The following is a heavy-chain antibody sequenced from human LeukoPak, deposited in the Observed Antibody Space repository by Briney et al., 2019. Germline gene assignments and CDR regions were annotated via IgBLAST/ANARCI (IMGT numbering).Heavy chain of an antibody. D-gene: IGHD3/OR15-3a*01. Sequence: PGGSLRLSCAASGFTFSSYSMNWVRQAPGKGLEWVAVISYDGSNKYYADSVKGRFTISRDNSKNTLYLQMNSLRAEDTAVYYCARDHIYGPRVVFTTLYYFDYWGQGTLVTVSS. CDR1: GFTFSSYS. V-gene: IGHV3-30*03. CDR2: ISYDGSNK. J-gene: IGHJ4*02. CDR3: ARDHIYGPRVVFTTLYYFDY.